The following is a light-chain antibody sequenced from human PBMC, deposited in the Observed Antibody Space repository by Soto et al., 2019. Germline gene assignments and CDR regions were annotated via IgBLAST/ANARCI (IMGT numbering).Light chain of an antibody. CDR1: QSIITY. CDR2: GAS. V-gene: IGKV1-39*01. J-gene: IGKJ1*01. Sequence: DIQMTQSPSSLSASVGDRVTITCLASQSIITYLNWYQQKPGKATKLLIYGASSLQSGVPSRFTGSGSGTDFTLTISSLQPEDFATYYCQQSYNTPPTFGQGTKVEI. CDR3: QQSYNTPPT.